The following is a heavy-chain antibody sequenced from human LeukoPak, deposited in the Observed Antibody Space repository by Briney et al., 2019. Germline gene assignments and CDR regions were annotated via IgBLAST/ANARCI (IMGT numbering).Heavy chain of an antibody. V-gene: IGHV1-8*01. CDR3: ARDRAYDFWSGYYTGENWFDP. CDR1: GYTFTSYD. Sequence: ASVKVSCKASGYTFTSYDINWVRQATGQGLEWMGWMNPNSGNTGYAQKFQGRVTMTRNTFISTAYMELSSLRSEDTAVYYCARDRAYDFWSGYYTGENWFDPWGQGTLVTVSS. CDR2: MNPNSGNT. D-gene: IGHD3-3*01. J-gene: IGHJ5*02.